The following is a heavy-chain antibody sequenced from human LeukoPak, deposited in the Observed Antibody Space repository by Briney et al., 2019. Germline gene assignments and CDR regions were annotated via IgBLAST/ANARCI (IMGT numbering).Heavy chain of an antibody. CDR3: ARVATTPYYYMDV. CDR2: IYHSGST. CDR1: GYSISSSYY. Sequence: PSETLSLTCTVSGYSISSSYYWGWIRQPPGKGLEWIGSIYHSGSTYYNPSLKSRVTISVDTSKNQFSLKLNSVTAADTAVYYCARVATTPYYYMDVWGKGTTVTVSS. D-gene: IGHD5-12*01. V-gene: IGHV4-38-2*02. J-gene: IGHJ6*03.